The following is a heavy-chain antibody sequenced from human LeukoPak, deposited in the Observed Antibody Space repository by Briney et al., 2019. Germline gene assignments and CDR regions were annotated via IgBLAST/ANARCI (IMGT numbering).Heavy chain of an antibody. J-gene: IGHJ4*02. Sequence: ASVKVSCKASGYTFTSYYMHWVRQGPGQGLEWMGVINPSGGSTSYVQKFQGRVTMTRDTSTSTVYMELSSLRSEDTAVYYCARDEPNLSGLADYWGQGTLVTVSS. V-gene: IGHV1-46*01. CDR3: ARDEPNLSGLADY. CDR1: GYTFTSYY. CDR2: INPSGGST. D-gene: IGHD3-10*01.